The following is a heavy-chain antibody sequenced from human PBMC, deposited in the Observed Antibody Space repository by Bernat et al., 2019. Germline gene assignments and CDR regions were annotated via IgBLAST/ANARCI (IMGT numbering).Heavy chain of an antibody. V-gene: IGHV4-59*01. CDR3: AGDPYGGSYADY. Sequence: QVQLQESGPGLVKPSETLSLTCTVSGGSISSYYWSWIRQPPGKGLEWIGYIYYSGSTNYNPSLKSRVTISVDTSKNQFSLKLSSATAADTAVYYCAGDPYGGSYADYWGQGTLVTVSS. CDR2: IYYSGST. CDR1: GGSISSYY. D-gene: IGHD1-26*01. J-gene: IGHJ4*02.